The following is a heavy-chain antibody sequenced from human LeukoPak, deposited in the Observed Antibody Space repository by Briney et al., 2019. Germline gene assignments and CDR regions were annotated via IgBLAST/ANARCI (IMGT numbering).Heavy chain of an antibody. D-gene: IGHD1-14*01. Sequence: PSETLSLTCAVYGGSFSGYYWSWIRQPPGKGLEWIGEINHSGSTNYNPSLKSRVTISVDTSKNQFSLKLSSVTAADTAVYYCARRYTVRFDPWGQGTLVTVSS. CDR2: INHSGST. J-gene: IGHJ5*02. CDR1: GGSFSGYY. CDR3: ARRYTVRFDP. V-gene: IGHV4-34*01.